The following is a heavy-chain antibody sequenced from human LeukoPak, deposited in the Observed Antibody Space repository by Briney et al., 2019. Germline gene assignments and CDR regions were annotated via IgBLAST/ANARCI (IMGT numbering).Heavy chain of an antibody. J-gene: IGHJ5*02. Sequence: ASVKLSCKASGYTFIDFHMHWVQQAPGRGLEWVGRVDPKDGETMYAERFEGRVTMTAVTSTDTAYMELSGLTSDDTAVYYCTTANRFTYWFDPWGQGNLLTLSS. CDR2: VDPKDGET. CDR1: GYTFIDFH. V-gene: IGHV1-69-2*01. CDR3: TTANRFTYWFDP.